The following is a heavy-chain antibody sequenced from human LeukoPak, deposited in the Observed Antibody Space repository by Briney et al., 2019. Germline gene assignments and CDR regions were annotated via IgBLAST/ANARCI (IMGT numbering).Heavy chain of an antibody. CDR2: IYHDGSNQ. J-gene: IGHJ4*02. V-gene: IGHV3-33*08. D-gene: IGHD1-26*01. CDR1: GFTFSSYG. CDR3: ATDRNSGKYYDY. Sequence: GRSLRLSRAASGFTFSSYGMHWVRQAPGKGLEWVAVIYHDGSNQYYADSVKGRFTVSRDNAKNTLYLQMDSLRAEDTAVHYCATDRNSGKYYDYWGQGTLVTVSS.